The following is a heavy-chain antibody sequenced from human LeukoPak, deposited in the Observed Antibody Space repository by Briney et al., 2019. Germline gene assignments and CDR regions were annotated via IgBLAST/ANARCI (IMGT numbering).Heavy chain of an antibody. V-gene: IGHV3-33*01. CDR3: AREMGDLYYYDSSGYGY. CDR1: GFTFSSYG. D-gene: IGHD3-22*01. J-gene: IGHJ4*02. Sequence: GGSLRLSCAASGFTFSSYGMLWVRQAPGKGLEWVAVIWYDGSNKYYADSVKGRFTISRDNSKNTLYLQMNSLRAEDTAVYYCAREMGDLYYYDSSGYGYWGQGTLVTVSS. CDR2: IWYDGSNK.